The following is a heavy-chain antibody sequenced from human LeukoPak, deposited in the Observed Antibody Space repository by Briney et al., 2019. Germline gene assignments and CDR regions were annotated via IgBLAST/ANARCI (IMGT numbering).Heavy chain of an antibody. CDR1: GFTFSSSA. D-gene: IGHD3-3*01. J-gene: IGHJ4*02. V-gene: IGHV3-23*01. Sequence: GGSLRLSCAASGFTFSSSAMTWVRQAPGKGLEWASSISGSGGSTYYADSVKGRFTISRDNSKNTLYLQMNSLRAEDTAVYYCAKDRSGSNYYFDYWGQGTLVTVSS. CDR2: ISGSGGST. CDR3: AKDRSGSNYYFDY.